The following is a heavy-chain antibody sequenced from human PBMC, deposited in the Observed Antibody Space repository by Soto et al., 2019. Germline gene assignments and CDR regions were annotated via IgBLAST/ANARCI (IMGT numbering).Heavy chain of an antibody. V-gene: IGHV3-23*01. Sequence: EVQLLESGGGLIQPGGSLRLSCAASGFSFSSHALTWVRQAPGKGLEWVSVISSLITSTFYADSFRGRFTISRDNSKKTVYLQMNNLRAEYTAIYYRARGLWFGNRNYFDFWGQGTMVTVSS. CDR3: ARGLWFGNRNYFDF. CDR2: ISSLITST. J-gene: IGHJ4*02. D-gene: IGHD3-10*01. CDR1: GFSFSSHA.